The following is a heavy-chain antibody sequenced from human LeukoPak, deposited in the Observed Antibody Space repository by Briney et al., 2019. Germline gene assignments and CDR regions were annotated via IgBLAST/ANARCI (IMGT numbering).Heavy chain of an antibody. CDR1: GGSISSYY. J-gene: IGHJ4*02. D-gene: IGHD1-26*01. Sequence: SETLSLTCTVSGGSISSYYWSWIGQPPGKGLGWSGYIYYSGITNYNPSLKSRVTISVDTSKNQFSLKLSSVTAADTAVYYCASYSGSYSGYFDYWGQGTLVTVSS. CDR3: ASYSGSYSGYFDY. V-gene: IGHV4-59*01. CDR2: IYYSGIT.